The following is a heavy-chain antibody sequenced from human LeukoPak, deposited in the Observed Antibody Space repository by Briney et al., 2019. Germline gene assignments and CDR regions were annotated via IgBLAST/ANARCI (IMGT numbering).Heavy chain of an antibody. CDR1: GGSISSYY. Sequence: SETLSLTCTVSGGSISSYYWSWIRQPPGKGLEWIGYIYYSGNTNYNPSLKNRLTISIDTSKNQFSLKLRSVTAADTAVYYCARRGYNYGDFDYWGQGTLVTVSS. CDR2: IYYSGNT. D-gene: IGHD5-18*01. CDR3: ARRGYNYGDFDY. V-gene: IGHV4-59*01. J-gene: IGHJ4*02.